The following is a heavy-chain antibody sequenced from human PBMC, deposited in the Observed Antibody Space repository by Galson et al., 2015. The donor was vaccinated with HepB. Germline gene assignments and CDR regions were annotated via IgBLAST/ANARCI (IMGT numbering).Heavy chain of an antibody. Sequence: QSGAEVKKPAESLKISRKGSGYSFTSYWISWVRQMHGKGLDRMGRIDPTVSYTNYSPSFQGHVTISADKSISTAYLHWSSLKVSDTAMYYCARHVRSGMATMRGDYWGQGTLVTVSS. CDR2: IDPTVSYT. D-gene: IGHD5-24*01. CDR3: ARHVRSGMATMRGDY. CDR1: GYSFTSYW. J-gene: IGHJ4*02. V-gene: IGHV5-10-1*01.